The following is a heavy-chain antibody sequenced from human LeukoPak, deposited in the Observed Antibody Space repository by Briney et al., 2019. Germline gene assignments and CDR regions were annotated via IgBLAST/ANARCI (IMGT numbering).Heavy chain of an antibody. CDR1: GYTFTSYG. CDR3: VRDCASDCSIKGHYYFDL. Sequence: ASVKVSRKASGYTFTSYGISWVRQAPGQGLEWMGWISAYNGNTNYAQKLQGRVTMTTDTSTSTAYMELRSLRSDDTAVYYCVRDCASDCSIKGHYYFDLWGRGTLVTVSS. J-gene: IGHJ2*01. D-gene: IGHD2-21*02. CDR2: ISAYNGNT. V-gene: IGHV1-18*01.